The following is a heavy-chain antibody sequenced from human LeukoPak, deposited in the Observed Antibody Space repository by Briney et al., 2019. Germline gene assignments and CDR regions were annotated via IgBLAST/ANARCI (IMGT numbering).Heavy chain of an antibody. CDR3: AITTGTTDGIDY. D-gene: IGHD1-1*01. J-gene: IGHJ4*02. V-gene: IGHV4-34*01. CDR1: GGSFSGYY. CDR2: INHSGST. Sequence: SEXXSLTCAVYGGSFSGYYWSWIRQPPGKGLEWIGEINHSGSTNYNPSLKSRVTISVDTSKNQFSLKLSSVTAADTAVYYCAITTGTTDGIDYWGQGTLVTVSS.